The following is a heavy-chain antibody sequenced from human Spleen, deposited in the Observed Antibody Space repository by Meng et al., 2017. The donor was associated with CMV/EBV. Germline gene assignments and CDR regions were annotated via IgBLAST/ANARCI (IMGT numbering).Heavy chain of an antibody. D-gene: IGHD6-6*01. CDR1: GFTFSSYA. V-gene: IGHV3-30*04. J-gene: IGHJ6*02. CDR3: AKVSAIPARPDYYYAMDV. Sequence: GESLKISCAASGFTFSSYAMHWVRQAPGKGLEWVAVISYDGSNKYYADSVKGRFTLSRDKPKNTPYLQMNSLRAEDTAVYYCAKVSAIPARPDYYYAMDVWGQGTTVTVSS. CDR2: ISYDGSNK.